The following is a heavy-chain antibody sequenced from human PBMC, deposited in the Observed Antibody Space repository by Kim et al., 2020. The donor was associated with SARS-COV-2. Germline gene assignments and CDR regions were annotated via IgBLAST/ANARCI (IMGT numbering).Heavy chain of an antibody. CDR3: ARGTIIGTASATFDP. CDR1: GFTFSNNW. Sequence: GGYLRLSCAASGFTFSNNWMHWVRQAPGKGLVWVARINDDGSSTSYADSVKGRFTISRDNAENTLYLQMNSLRAEDASVYYCARGTIIGTASATFDPWGQGTL. J-gene: IGHJ5*02. V-gene: IGHV3-74*01. D-gene: IGHD1-7*01. CDR2: INDDGSST.